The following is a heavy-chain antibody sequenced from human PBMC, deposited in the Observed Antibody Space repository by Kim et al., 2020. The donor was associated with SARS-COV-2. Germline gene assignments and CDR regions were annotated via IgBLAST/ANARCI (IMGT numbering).Heavy chain of an antibody. CDR1: GGSFSGYF. CDR3: ARGLREAVGVGELLYFHSNGWVV. CDR2: INHSGRT. V-gene: IGHV4-34*01. D-gene: IGHD3-10*01. J-gene: IGHJ6*02. Sequence: SETLSLTCTLHGGSFSGYFWDWIRQSPGKGLEWIGEINHSGRTDYNPALKPRVTISTDTSKNQLSLRLASVTAADTGVYYCARGLREAVGVGELLYFHSNGWVVGGQGTTVTVSS.